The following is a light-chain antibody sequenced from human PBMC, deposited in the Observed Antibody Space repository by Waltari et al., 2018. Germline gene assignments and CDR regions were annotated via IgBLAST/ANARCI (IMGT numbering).Light chain of an antibody. V-gene: IGKV3-15*01. CDR2: RAS. Sequence: TVVTQSPATLSMSPGERATLSCRTSQSIGRSLALYQQRHGQAPRLLIYRASTRATGIPDRFSGSGSETEFTLTISSLQSEDIAVYYCQQYNNWPPGTFGQGTKVEI. CDR1: QSIGRS. CDR3: QQYNNWPPGT. J-gene: IGKJ1*01.